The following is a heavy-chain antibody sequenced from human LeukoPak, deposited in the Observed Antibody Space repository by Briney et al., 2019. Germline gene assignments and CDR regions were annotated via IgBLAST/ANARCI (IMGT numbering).Heavy chain of an antibody. D-gene: IGHD6-19*01. V-gene: IGHV4-39*01. CDR1: GGPISSSSYY. CDR3: ARVVGIAVAGPEERSYYFDY. J-gene: IGHJ4*02. Sequence: PSETLSLTCTVSGGPISSSSYYWGWIRQPPGKGLEGIGRICYGGSTWYNPWVKSRVTISVDTSKNQFSLKLSSVTAADTAVYYCARVVGIAVAGPEERSYYFDYWGQGTLVTVSS. CDR2: ICYGGST.